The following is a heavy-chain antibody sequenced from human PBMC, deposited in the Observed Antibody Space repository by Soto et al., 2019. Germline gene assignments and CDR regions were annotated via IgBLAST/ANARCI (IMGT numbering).Heavy chain of an antibody. D-gene: IGHD6-19*01. V-gene: IGHV1-69*13. J-gene: IGHJ6*04. Sequence: SSVRVSCKASGGTVTSYAITWVRQAPGQGLEWMGGMIPIFGTANYAQKFQGRVTITAEETTSTAYMERSSLRSEDTAVYYCATDPWIAVAGTYSYYYGMDGCRKECTV. CDR3: ATDPWIAVAGTYSYYYGMDG. CDR2: MIPIFGTA. CDR1: GGTVTSYA.